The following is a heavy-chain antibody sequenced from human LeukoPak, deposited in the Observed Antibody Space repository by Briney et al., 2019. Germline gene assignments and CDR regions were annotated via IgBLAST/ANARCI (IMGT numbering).Heavy chain of an antibody. Sequence: ASVKVSCKASGYTFTSYGISWVRQAPGQGLEWMGWISAYNGNTNYAQKLQGRVTMTTDTSTSTAYMELRGLRSDDTAVYYCARDGDIVVVPAATILAYWGQGTLVTVSS. CDR1: GYTFTSYG. CDR3: ARDGDIVVVPAATILAY. J-gene: IGHJ4*02. D-gene: IGHD2-2*01. V-gene: IGHV1-18*04. CDR2: ISAYNGNT.